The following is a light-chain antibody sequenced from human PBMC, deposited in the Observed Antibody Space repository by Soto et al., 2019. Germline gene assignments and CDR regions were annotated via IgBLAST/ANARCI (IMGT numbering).Light chain of an antibody. CDR3: QKRYLHPRT. CDR1: QRISSS. CDR2: AAS. J-gene: IGKJ2*01. V-gene: IGKV1-39*01. Sequence: DIQMTQSPSSLSASVGDRVTITCRASQRISSSLNWYQHKVGRAPKLLIYAASSLQTGVPSRFSGSWTRNDFTLTISNLPAEDFANYCCQKRYLHPRTFGQGTKLEIK.